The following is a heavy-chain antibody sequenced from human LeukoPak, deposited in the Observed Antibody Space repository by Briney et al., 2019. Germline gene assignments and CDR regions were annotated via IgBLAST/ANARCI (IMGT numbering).Heavy chain of an antibody. CDR1: GYTFTSYY. V-gene: IGHV1-46*01. CDR2: INPSGGST. J-gene: IGHJ4*02. Sequence: ASVKVSCKASGYTFTSYYMHWVRQAPGQGLEWMGIINPSGGSTSYAQKFQGRVTMTRDTSTSTVYMELSSLRSEDTAVYHCARASPERSVYYGSGSYYPLDYWGQGTLVTVSS. CDR3: ARASPERSVYYGSGSYYPLDY. D-gene: IGHD3-10*01.